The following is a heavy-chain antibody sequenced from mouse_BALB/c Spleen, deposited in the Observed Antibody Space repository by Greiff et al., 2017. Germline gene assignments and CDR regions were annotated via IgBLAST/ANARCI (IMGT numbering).Heavy chain of an antibody. J-gene: IGHJ3*01. CDR3: ARGDYDGFAY. CDR1: GFNIKDYY. V-gene: IGHV14-1*02. D-gene: IGHD2-4*01. Sequence: EVKLVESGAELVRPGALVKLSCKASGFNIKDYYMHWVKQRPEQGLEWIGWIDPENGNTIYDPKFQGKASITADTSSNTAYLQLSSLTSEDTAVYYCARGDYDGFAYWGQGTLVTVSA. CDR2: IDPENGNT.